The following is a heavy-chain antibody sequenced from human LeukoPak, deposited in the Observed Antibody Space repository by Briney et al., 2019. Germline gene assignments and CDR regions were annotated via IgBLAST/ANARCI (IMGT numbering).Heavy chain of an antibody. J-gene: IGHJ4*02. V-gene: IGHV3-23*01. CDR1: GFTFSSYA. CDR3: ASPIAARRGGKSRSFGGDY. Sequence: TGGSLRLSCAASGFTFSSYAMSWVRQAPGKGLEWVSAISGSGGSTYYADSVKGRFTISRDNSKNTLYLQMNSLRAEDTAVYYCASPIAARRGGKSRSFGGDYWGQGTLVTVSS. D-gene: IGHD6-6*01. CDR2: ISGSGGST.